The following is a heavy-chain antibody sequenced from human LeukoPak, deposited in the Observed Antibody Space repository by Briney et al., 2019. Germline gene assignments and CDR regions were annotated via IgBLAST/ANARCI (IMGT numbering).Heavy chain of an antibody. CDR2: ISSSGSTI. D-gene: IGHD3-22*01. CDR3: ARDKKYYYDSNGMDV. Sequence: PGGSLRLSCAASGFTFSDYYMSWVRQAPGKGLEWVSYISSSGSTIYYADSVKGRFTISRDNAKNSLYLQMNSLRAEDTAVYYCARDKKYYYDSNGMDVWGQGTTVTVTS. CDR1: GFTFSDYY. V-gene: IGHV3-11*01. J-gene: IGHJ6*02.